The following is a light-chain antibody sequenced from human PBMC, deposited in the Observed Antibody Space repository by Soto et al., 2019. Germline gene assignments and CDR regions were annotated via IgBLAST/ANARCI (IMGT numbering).Light chain of an antibody. Sequence: DIQMTQSPSSLSASVGDRVTITCRASQNIRSYLHWYQQKPGKAPYLLISDVSSLERGVPSRFSGSGSGTEFTLTISSMQPDDFATFYCQQYNGYSRTFGQGTKVDIK. CDR3: QQYNGYSRT. CDR2: DVS. V-gene: IGKV1-5*01. J-gene: IGKJ1*01. CDR1: QNIRSY.